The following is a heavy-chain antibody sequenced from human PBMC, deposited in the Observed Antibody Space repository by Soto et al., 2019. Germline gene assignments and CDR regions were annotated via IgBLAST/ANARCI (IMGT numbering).Heavy chain of an antibody. CDR3: ARQPATTYGSAGPPDV. Sequence: SETMSLTYTGSGGTVSRGSYYCGWIRQPPGKGLEWIGSIYYSGSTYYNPSLKSRVTISVDTSKNQFSLKLSSVTAADTAVYYCARQPATTYGSAGPPDVWGQGTTVT. CDR2: IYYSGST. D-gene: IGHD3-10*01. CDR1: GGTVSRGSYY. V-gene: IGHV4-39*01. J-gene: IGHJ6*02.